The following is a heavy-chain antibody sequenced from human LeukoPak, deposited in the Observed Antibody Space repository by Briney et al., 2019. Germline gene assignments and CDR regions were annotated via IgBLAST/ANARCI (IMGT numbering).Heavy chain of an antibody. J-gene: IGHJ5*02. CDR3: ARGDYYGSPKVVAA. CDR1: GYTFTDYY. CDR2: IDPNSGDT. V-gene: IGHV1-2*02. Sequence: ASVKVSCKASGYTFTDYYINWVRQAPGQGLEWIGWIDPNSGDTNYAQKFQDRVTMTRDTSISTAYIELNLLRSDDTAVFYCARGDYYGSPKVVAAWGQGALVTVSS. D-gene: IGHD3-10*01.